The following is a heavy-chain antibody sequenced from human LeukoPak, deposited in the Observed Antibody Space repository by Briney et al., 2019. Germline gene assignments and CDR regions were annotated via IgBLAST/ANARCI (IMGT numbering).Heavy chain of an antibody. CDR3: AREAGYSYGNYFDY. CDR2: IYSGGST. Sequence: PGGSLRLSCAASEFSVGSNYMTWVRQAPGKGLEWVSLIYSGGSTYYADSVKGRFTISRDNSKNSLYLQMNSLRAEDTAVYYCAREAGYSYGNYFDYWGQGTLVTVSS. V-gene: IGHV3-66*01. J-gene: IGHJ4*02. CDR1: EFSVGSNY. D-gene: IGHD5-18*01.